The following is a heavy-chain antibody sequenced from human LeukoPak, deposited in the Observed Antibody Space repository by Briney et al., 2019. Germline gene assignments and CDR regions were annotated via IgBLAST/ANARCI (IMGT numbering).Heavy chain of an antibody. V-gene: IGHV4-34*01. CDR2: INHSGST. Sequence: KPSETLSLTCAVYGGSFSGYYWSWIRQPPGKGLEWIGEINHSGSTNYNPSLKSRVTISVDTSKNQFSLKLSSVTAADTAVYYCARGPPAIMITFGGVIVRPLFDYWGQGTLVTVSS. CDR1: GGSFSGYY. J-gene: IGHJ4*02. CDR3: ARGPPAIMITFGGVIVRPLFDY. D-gene: IGHD3-16*02.